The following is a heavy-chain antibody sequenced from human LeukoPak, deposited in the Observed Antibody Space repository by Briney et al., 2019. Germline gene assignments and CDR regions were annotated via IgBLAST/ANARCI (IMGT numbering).Heavy chain of an antibody. Sequence: ASVKVSCKASGYTFTSYAMNWVRHAPGQGLEWMGWINTNTGNPTYAQGFTGRFVFSLDTSVSTAYLQISSLKAEDTAVYYCARYYYDSSGYYYGKWDYYYYMDVWGKGTTVTVSS. CDR3: ARYYYDSSGYYYGKWDYYYYMDV. D-gene: IGHD3-22*01. CDR2: INTNTGNP. V-gene: IGHV7-4-1*02. J-gene: IGHJ6*03. CDR1: GYTFTSYA.